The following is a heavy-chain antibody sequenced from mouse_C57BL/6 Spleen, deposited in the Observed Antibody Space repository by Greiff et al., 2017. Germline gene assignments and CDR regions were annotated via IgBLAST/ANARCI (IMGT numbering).Heavy chain of an antibody. D-gene: IGHD3-1*01. Sequence: VQLQQSGPVLVKPGASVKMSCKASGYTFTDYYMNWVKQSHGKSLKWIGVINPYNGGTSYNQKFKGKATLTVDKSSSTAYMELNSLTSEDSAVYYCARSGGFEAMDYWGQGTSVTVSS. CDR1: GYTFTDYY. J-gene: IGHJ4*01. CDR3: ARSGGFEAMDY. CDR2: INPYNGGT. V-gene: IGHV1-19*01.